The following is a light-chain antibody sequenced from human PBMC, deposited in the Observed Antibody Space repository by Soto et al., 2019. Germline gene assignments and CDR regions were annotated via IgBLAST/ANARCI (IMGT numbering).Light chain of an antibody. CDR3: GTWDSSLSAGV. CDR2: ENN. CDR1: SSNIGNNY. V-gene: IGLV1-51*02. Sequence: QAVVTQPPSVSAAPGQKVTISCSGSSSNIGNNYVSWYQHLPGTAPKLLIYENNKRPSGIPDRFSGSKSGTSATLGITGLQTGDEADYYCGTWDSSLSAGVFGGGTKLTVL. J-gene: IGLJ3*02.